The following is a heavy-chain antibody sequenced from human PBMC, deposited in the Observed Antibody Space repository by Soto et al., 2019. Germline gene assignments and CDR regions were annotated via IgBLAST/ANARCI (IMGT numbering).Heavy chain of an antibody. Sequence: EVQLLESGGGLVQPGGSLRLSCAASGFTFSSYAMSWVRQAPGKGLEWVSAISGGTSNTYYADSVKGRFTISRDNSKNTMYLQMNSLRAEDTSVYYCAKERWAAAGTPTLDSGGQGTLVTVSS. CDR2: ISGGTSNT. D-gene: IGHD6-13*01. CDR3: AKERWAAAGTPTLDS. J-gene: IGHJ4*02. V-gene: IGHV3-23*01. CDR1: GFTFSSYA.